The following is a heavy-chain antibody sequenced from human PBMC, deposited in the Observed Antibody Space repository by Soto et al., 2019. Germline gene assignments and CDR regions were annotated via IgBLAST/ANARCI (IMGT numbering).Heavy chain of an antibody. V-gene: IGHV1-69*08. Sequence: QVQLVQAGVEVKKPGSSVKVSCKASGGSFSSYSYNWVRQAPGQGLEWMGRIITFGNIANYGQAFHDRVTICADTSATTAYMELRSLTSEDTALYYCARDAAVITAAIRMAYWGQGTLVTVSS. CDR2: IITFGNIA. D-gene: IGHD6-13*01. CDR1: GGSFSSYS. CDR3: ARDAAVITAAIRMAY. J-gene: IGHJ4*02.